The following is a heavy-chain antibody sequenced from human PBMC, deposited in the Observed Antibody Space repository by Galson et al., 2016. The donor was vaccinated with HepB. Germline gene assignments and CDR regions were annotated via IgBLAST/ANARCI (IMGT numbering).Heavy chain of an antibody. CDR1: GFNFSDYF. J-gene: IGHJ1*01. CDR3: AQYYYDSSGYVEYFQN. Sequence: SLRLSCAASGFNFSDYFMTWIRQAPGKGLEWVAYIGRSEFRLYYGDSVKGRSTISRDNAKNSLYLQMNSLRAEDTAVYYCAQYYYDSSGYVEYFQNWGQGSRVTVSS. V-gene: IGHV3-11*01. D-gene: IGHD3-22*01. CDR2: IGRSEFRL.